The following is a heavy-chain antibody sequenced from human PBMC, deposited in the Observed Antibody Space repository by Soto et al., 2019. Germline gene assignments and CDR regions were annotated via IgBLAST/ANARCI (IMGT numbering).Heavy chain of an antibody. CDR3: ARVINYRDPQQLFDP. J-gene: IGHJ5*02. D-gene: IGHD4-17*01. V-gene: IGHV4-4*02. CDR1: GGSISSRHW. CDR2: ISQSGST. Sequence: QVQLRESGPGLVKPSGTLSLTCAVSGGSISSRHWWSWVRQPPEKGLEWIGDISQSGSTNYNPSLKSRVTISVDTSKNQFSLNLRSVTAADTAVYFCARVINYRDPQQLFDPWGQGTLVTVSS.